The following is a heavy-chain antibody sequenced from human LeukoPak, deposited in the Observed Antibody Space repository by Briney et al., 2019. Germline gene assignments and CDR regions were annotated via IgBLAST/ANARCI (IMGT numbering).Heavy chain of an antibody. CDR3: ARTTMVRGVMTY. D-gene: IGHD3-10*01. CDR1: GFTFSSYE. V-gene: IGHV3-48*03. J-gene: IGHJ4*02. Sequence: QPGGSLRLSCAASGFTFSSYEMNWVRQAAGKGLEWVSYISSSGSTIYYADSVKGRFTISRDNAKNSLYLQMNSLRAGDTAVYYCARTTMVRGVMTYWGQGTLVTVSS. CDR2: ISSSGSTI.